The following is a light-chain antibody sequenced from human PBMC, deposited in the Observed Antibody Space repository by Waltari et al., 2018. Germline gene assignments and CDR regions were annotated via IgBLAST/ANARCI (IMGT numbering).Light chain of an antibody. CDR2: EVS. J-gene: IGLJ3*02. V-gene: IGLV2-14*01. Sequence: QSALTQPASVSGSPGQSITISCTGTSSDVGGYNYVSWYQQHPGKAPKLMIYEVSNRPSGVSKRVSGAKSCNTASLTISGLHAEDEADYYCSSYTSSSTLVFGGGTKLTVL. CDR3: SSYTSSSTLV. CDR1: SSDVGGYNY.